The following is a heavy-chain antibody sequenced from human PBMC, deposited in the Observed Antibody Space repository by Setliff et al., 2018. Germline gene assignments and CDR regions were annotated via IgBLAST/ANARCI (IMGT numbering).Heavy chain of an antibody. CDR3: ARVGIFGGGYFDF. D-gene: IGHD3-3*01. Sequence: LRLSCATSGFSFSGYGMNWVRQAPGKGLEWVSYISSTSSTIYYADSVKGRFTISRDSAKNSLYLQMNSLRAEDTAVYYCARVGIFGGGYFDFWGQGTLVTVSS. CDR1: GFSFSGYG. V-gene: IGHV3-48*01. J-gene: IGHJ4*02. CDR2: ISSTSSTI.